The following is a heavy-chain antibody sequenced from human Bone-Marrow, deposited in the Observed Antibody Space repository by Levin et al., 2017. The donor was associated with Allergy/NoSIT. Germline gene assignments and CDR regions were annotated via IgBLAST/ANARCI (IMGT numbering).Heavy chain of an antibody. V-gene: IGHV1-2*02. CDR3: ARDRWQTDYYSTGGYYSDS. CDR1: GYTFTDHY. Sequence: GASVKVSCKASGYTFTDHYIHWVRQAPGQGLEWMGWINPNTGGTNIAQKFQGRVTITRDTSISAVYLDLSRLTSDDTAVYYCARDRWQTDYYSTGGYYSDSWGQGTLVTVSS. CDR2: INPNTGGT. D-gene: IGHD2-8*02. J-gene: IGHJ5*01.